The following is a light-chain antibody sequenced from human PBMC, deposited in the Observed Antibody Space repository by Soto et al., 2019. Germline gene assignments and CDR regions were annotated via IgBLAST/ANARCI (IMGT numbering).Light chain of an antibody. CDR2: SNN. CDR1: SSNIGSNT. V-gene: IGLV1-44*01. J-gene: IGLJ2*01. Sequence: QSVLTQPPSASGTPGQRVTISCSGSSSNIGSNTVNWYQQLPVTAPKLVIYSNNQRPSGVPDRFSGSKSGTSASLAISGLQSEDEADYYCVAWDDSLNGYVVFGRGTKLTVL. CDR3: VAWDDSLNGYVV.